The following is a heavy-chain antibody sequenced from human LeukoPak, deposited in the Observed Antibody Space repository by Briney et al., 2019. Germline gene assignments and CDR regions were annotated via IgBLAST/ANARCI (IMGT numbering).Heavy chain of an antibody. V-gene: IGHV4-59*01. Sequence: SETLSLTCTVSGGSISSDYWSWIRRPPGKGLEWIGYIYYRGSTNYNPSLKSRVTISIDTSKNQFSLKLSSVTAADTAVYYCARLSGYSSGHYYSDYWGQGTLVTVSS. D-gene: IGHD3-22*01. CDR2: IYYRGST. J-gene: IGHJ4*02. CDR3: ARLSGYSSGHYYSDY. CDR1: GGSISSDY.